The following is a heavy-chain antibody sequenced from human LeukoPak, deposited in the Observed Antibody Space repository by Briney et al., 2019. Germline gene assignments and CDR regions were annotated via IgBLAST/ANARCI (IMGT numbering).Heavy chain of an antibody. V-gene: IGHV1-2*06. D-gene: IGHD3-22*01. Sequence: GASVKVSCEASGYTFTGYYMHWVRQAPGQGLEWMGRINPNSGGTNYAQMFQGRVTMTRDTSISTAYMELSRLRSDDTAVYCCARVKRSGSSSLDAFDIWGQGTMVTVSS. J-gene: IGHJ3*02. CDR3: ARVKRSGSSSLDAFDI. CDR1: GYTFTGYY. CDR2: INPNSGGT.